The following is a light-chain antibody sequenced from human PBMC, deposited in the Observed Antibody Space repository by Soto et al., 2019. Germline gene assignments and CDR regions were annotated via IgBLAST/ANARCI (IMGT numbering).Light chain of an antibody. CDR3: AAWDDSLSGREV. J-gene: IGLJ2*01. CDR1: TSNIGSNF. Sequence: QAVVTQPPSASGTPGQRVTISCSGSTSNIGSNFVYWYQQLPGTAPKLLIYRNTQRPSGVPDRFSGSKSGTSASLAISGLRSEDEADYYCAAWDDSLSGREVFGGGTKLTVL. CDR2: RNT. V-gene: IGLV1-47*01.